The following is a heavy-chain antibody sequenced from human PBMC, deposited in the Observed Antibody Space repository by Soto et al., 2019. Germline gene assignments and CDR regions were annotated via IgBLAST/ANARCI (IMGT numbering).Heavy chain of an antibody. V-gene: IGHV4-4*02. J-gene: IGHJ4*02. CDR1: GGSISTNW. D-gene: IGHD6-19*01. CDR2: IYHSGRT. Sequence: QVQLQESGPGLMKPSGTLSLTCAVSGGSISTNWWRWVRQPPGKGLEWIGEIYHSGRTNYNPSLENRVNISVTKSQNHLSLLLNSVTAADTAVYYCARHIAVSGTRGFDFWGQGTLVTVSS. CDR3: ARHIAVSGTRGFDF.